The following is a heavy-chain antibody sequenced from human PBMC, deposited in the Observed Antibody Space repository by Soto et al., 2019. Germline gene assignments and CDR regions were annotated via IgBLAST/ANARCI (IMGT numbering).Heavy chain of an antibody. D-gene: IGHD3-3*01. CDR2: IKQDGSEK. CDR3: ARDVYDFWRGYYNY. Sequence: GGSLRLSCAASGFTFSSYWMSWVRQAPGKGLEWVANIKQDGSEKYYVDSVKGRFTISRDNAKNSLYLQMNGLRAEDTAVHYCARDVYDFWRGYYNYWGQGTLVTVSS. CDR1: GFTFSSYW. J-gene: IGHJ4*02. V-gene: IGHV3-7*01.